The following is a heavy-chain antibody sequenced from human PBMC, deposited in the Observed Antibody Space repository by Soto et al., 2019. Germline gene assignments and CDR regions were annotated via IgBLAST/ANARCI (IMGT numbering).Heavy chain of an antibody. CDR3: ARSRLGIAVAGTNFGY. CDR2: IFSNDEK. D-gene: IGHD6-19*01. V-gene: IGHV2-26*01. J-gene: IGHJ4*02. Sequence: QVTLKESGPVLVKPTEPLTLTCTVSGFSLSNARMGVSWIRQPPGKALEWLAHIFSNDEKSYSTSLKSRLTISKDTTKSQVVLTLTNIDPVDTATYHCARSRLGIAVAGTNFGYWGQRTLVTVSS. CDR1: GFSLSNARMG.